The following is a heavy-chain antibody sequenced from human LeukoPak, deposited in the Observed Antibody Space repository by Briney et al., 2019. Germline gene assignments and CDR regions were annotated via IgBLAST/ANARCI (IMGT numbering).Heavy chain of an antibody. CDR1: GLTFEDYA. Sequence: PGGSLRLSCVASGLTFEDYALSWVRQAPGKGLEWVSGINWNGGSTGYADSVKGRFTTSRDNAKNSLYLQMNSLRAEDTALYYCASHASYYYDSSGYRHFDFWGQGTLVTVSS. J-gene: IGHJ4*02. CDR2: INWNGGST. CDR3: ASHASYYYDSSGYRHFDF. D-gene: IGHD3-22*01. V-gene: IGHV3-20*04.